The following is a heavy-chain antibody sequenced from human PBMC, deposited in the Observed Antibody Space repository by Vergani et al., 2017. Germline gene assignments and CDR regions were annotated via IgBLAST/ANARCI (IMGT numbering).Heavy chain of an antibody. D-gene: IGHD6-19*01. J-gene: IGHJ5*02. CDR2: IYYSGST. CDR3: ARHSTVEWLVKLGGIDP. V-gene: IGHV4-39*01. Sequence: QLQLQESGPGLVKPSATLSLTCSVSGASIRSSNYYWGWIRPPPGKGLEWIASIYYSGSTYYNPSLKSRVTVSVDTSKNQFSLKLSSVTAADTAVYFCARHSTVEWLVKLGGIDPWGQGILVTVSS. CDR1: GASIRSSNYY.